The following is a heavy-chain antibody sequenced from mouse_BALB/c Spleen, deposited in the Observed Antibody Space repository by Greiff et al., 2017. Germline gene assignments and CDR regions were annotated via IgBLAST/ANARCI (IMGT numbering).Heavy chain of an antibody. CDR3: ARGLPTAY. J-gene: IGHJ3*01. Sequence: EVKLQESGPGLVKPSQSLSLTCTVTGYSITSDYAWNWIRQFPGNKLEWMGYISYSGSTSYNPSLKSRISITRDTSKNQFFLQLNSVTTEDTATYYCARGLPTAYWGQGTLVTVSA. CDR1: GYSITSDYA. V-gene: IGHV3-2*02. CDR2: ISYSGST. D-gene: IGHD3-1*01.